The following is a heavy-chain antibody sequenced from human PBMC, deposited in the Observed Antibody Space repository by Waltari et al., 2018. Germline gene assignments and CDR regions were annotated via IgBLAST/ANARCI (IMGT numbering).Heavy chain of an antibody. V-gene: IGHV3-7*01. CDR1: GFTFSKSW. CDR2: IKEDGGET. D-gene: IGHD2-21*02. J-gene: IGHJ6*02. CDR3: SRPSDLERGDV. Sequence: EAQLVQSGGGLVQPGGSLRLSCAASGFTFSKSWMTWVRQAAGKGLEWVANIKEDGGETHYVDSVKGRFTISRDNAKSALYLQMTSLRVEDTAVYYCSRPSDLERGDVWGQGTTVTVSS.